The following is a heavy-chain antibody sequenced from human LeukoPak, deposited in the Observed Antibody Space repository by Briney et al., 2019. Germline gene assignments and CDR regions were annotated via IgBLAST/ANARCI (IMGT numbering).Heavy chain of an antibody. CDR3: AREASDLRGKNGGSGYYSRREARNWFDP. CDR2: INPSGGST. Sequence: ASVKVSCTASGYTFTSYYMHWVRQAPGQGLEWMGIINPSGGSTSYAQKFQGRVTMTRDTSTSTVYMELSSLRSEDTAVYYCAREASDLRGKNGGSGYYSRREARNWFDPWGQGTLVTVSS. J-gene: IGHJ5*02. D-gene: IGHD3-22*01. V-gene: IGHV1-46*01. CDR1: GYTFTSYY.